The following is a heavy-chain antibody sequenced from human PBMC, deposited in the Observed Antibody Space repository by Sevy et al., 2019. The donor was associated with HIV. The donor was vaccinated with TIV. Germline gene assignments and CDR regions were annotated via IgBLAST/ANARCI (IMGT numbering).Heavy chain of an antibody. V-gene: IGHV1-69*13. J-gene: IGHJ4*02. Sequence: ASVKVSCKAYGGSLNTHAISWVRQAPGQGLEWMGEIIPGFSSTRYAERFQDRVTLTADEFTSTVYMELTSLKSTDTAVYYCARGPNGNYLLYYLDYWGQGTLVTVSS. CDR3: ARGPNGNYLLYYLDY. CDR1: GGSLNTHA. CDR2: IIPGFSST. D-gene: IGHD1-7*01.